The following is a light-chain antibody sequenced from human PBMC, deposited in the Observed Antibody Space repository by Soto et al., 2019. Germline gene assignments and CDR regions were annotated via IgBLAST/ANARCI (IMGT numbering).Light chain of an antibody. CDR1: QSISRR. CDR2: DAS. J-gene: IGKJ4*01. V-gene: IGKV3-11*01. CDR3: QQRSNWPPLT. Sequence: EVVLTQSPATLSVSPGERATLSCRTSQSISRRLAWYQRKPGQAPRLLIYDASNRANGIPARFSGSGSGTDFTLTISSLEPEDFAVYYCQQRSNWPPLTFGGGTKVEIK.